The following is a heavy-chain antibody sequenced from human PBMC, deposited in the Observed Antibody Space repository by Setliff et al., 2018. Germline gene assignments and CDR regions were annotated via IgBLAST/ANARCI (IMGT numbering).Heavy chain of an antibody. CDR2: VYYSGTA. D-gene: IGHD5-12*01. Sequence: SETLSLTCTVSGGSFTPYYWSWIRQPPGKGLEWIGYVYYSGTAYYNPSLKSRVTVIVDTSKNQFSLRLSAVTAADTAVYYCARGGTFRYFDYWGQGTPVTVSS. V-gene: IGHV4-59*01. CDR1: GGSFTPYY. CDR3: ARGGTFRYFDY. J-gene: IGHJ4*02.